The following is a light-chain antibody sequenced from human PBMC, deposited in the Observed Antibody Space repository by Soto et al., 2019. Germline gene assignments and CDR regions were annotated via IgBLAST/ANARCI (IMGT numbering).Light chain of an antibody. V-gene: IGKV1-6*01. CDR2: AAS. CDR3: LQDYSYPRT. J-gene: IGKJ1*01. CDR1: QAIRND. Sequence: AIQMTQSPSSLSASVGDRVTITCRASQAIRNDLGWYQQKPGQAPKVLIYAASSLQSGVPSRFSGSGSSTDFTLTISSLQPEDFATYYFLQDYSYPRTFGHGTNVEI.